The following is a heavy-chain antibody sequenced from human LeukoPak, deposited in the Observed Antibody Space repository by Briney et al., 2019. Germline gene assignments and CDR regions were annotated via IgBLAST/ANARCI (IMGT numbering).Heavy chain of an antibody. D-gene: IGHD3-10*01. J-gene: IGHJ4*02. V-gene: IGHV4-39*02. Sequence: SETLSLTCTVSGGSISSSSYYWGWIRQPPGKGLEWIGSIYYSGSTYYNPSLKSRVTISVDTSKNQFSLKLSSVTAADTAVYYCARERGNARYYYGSGSYNLDYWGQGTLVTVSS. CDR1: GGSISSSSYY. CDR3: ARERGNARYYYGSGSYNLDY. CDR2: IYYSGST.